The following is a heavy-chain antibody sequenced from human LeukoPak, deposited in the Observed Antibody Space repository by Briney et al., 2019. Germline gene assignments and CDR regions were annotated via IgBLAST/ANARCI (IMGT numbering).Heavy chain of an antibody. J-gene: IGHJ6*02. CDR2: IIPILGIA. V-gene: IGHV1-69*02. Sequence: GSSVKVSCKASGGTFNNDSINWVRQAPGQGLEWMGRIIPILGIANYLKKLQGRVTITADKSTSTVYMELSSLRFEDTAVYYCARGLVRVMATRYYYYGMDVWGQGTTVTVSS. CDR1: GGTFNNDS. CDR3: ARGLVRVMATRYYYYGMDV. D-gene: IGHD5-24*01.